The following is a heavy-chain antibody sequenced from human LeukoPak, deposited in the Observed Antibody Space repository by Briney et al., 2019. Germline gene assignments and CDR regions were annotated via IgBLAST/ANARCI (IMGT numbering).Heavy chain of an antibody. J-gene: IGHJ4*02. CDR2: IWYDGNNK. CDR3: ATSPGELEFDY. D-gene: IGHD1-1*01. Sequence: PGGSLRLSCAASGFTFSHYGMHWVRQAPGKGLEWVAVIWYDGNNKYYSDSVKGRFTISRDNSKSTLSLQLNSLRAEDTAIYYCATSPGELEFDYWGQGTLVTVSS. CDR1: GFTFSHYG. V-gene: IGHV3-33*01.